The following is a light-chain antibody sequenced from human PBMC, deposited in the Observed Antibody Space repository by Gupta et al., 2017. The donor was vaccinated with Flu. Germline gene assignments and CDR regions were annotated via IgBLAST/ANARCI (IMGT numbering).Light chain of an antibody. J-gene: IGLJ2*01. Sequence: QSVLTQRPSVSGAPGQRITISCAGSSSNIGAAHDVHWYQQVPGTAPKLLIFGDNNRPSGVPDRFSASRSGTSAALAITGLQAEDEADYYCQSYDSSRSGVVFGGGTKLTVL. V-gene: IGLV1-40*01. CDR3: QSYDSSRSGVV. CDR2: GDN. CDR1: SSNIGAAHD.